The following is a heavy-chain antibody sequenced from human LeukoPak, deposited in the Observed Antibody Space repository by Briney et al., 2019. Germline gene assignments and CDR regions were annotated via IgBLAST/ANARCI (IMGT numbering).Heavy chain of an antibody. CDR1: GGSISSYY. V-gene: IGHV4-59*08. CDR2: IYYSGST. CDR3: ARHVTQYQLLYYYYYYMDV. Sequence: ASETLSLTCTVSGGSISSYYWSWIRQPPGKGLEWIGYIYYSGSTNYNPSLKSRVTISVDTSKNQFSLKLSSVTAADTAVYYCARHVTQYQLLYYYYYYMDVWGKGTTVTVSS. D-gene: IGHD2-2*01. J-gene: IGHJ6*03.